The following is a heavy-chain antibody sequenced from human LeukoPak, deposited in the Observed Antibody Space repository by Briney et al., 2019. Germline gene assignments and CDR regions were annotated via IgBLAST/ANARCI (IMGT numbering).Heavy chain of an antibody. Sequence: ASVKVSCKASGYTFTSYGISWVRQAPGQGLEWMGWISAYNGNTNYAQKLQGRVTMTTDTSTSTAYMELRSLRSDDTAVYYCARGRHYDILTGPSVWGQGTLVTVSS. CDR1: GYTFTSYG. CDR3: ARGRHYDILTGPSV. V-gene: IGHV1-18*01. J-gene: IGHJ4*02. D-gene: IGHD3-9*01. CDR2: ISAYNGNT.